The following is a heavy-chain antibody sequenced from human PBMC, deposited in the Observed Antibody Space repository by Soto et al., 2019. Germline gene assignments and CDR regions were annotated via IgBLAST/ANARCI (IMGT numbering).Heavy chain of an antibody. J-gene: IGHJ5*02. D-gene: IGHD4-17*01. V-gene: IGHV1-8*01. Sequence: ASVKVSCKASGYTFTSYDINWVRQATGQGLERMGWMNPNSGNTGYAQKFQGRVTMTRNTSISTAYMELSSLRSEDTAVYYCARAHSSTVTTANIWFDPWGQGTLVTVSS. CDR2: MNPNSGNT. CDR1: GYTFTSYD. CDR3: ARAHSSTVTTANIWFDP.